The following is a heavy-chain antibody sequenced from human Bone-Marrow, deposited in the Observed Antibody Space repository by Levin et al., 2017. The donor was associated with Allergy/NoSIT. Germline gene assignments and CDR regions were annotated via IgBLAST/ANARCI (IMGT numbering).Heavy chain of an antibody. D-gene: IGHD2-15*01. CDR2: IIPIFGTA. J-gene: IGHJ6*03. CDR1: GGTFSSYA. Sequence: SVKVSCKASGGTFSSYAISWVRQAPGQGLEWMGGIIPIFGTANYAQKFQGRVTITADESTSTAYMELSSLRSEDTAVYYCASGKRYCSGGSCYSRVDYYYYYMDVWGKGTTVTVSS. CDR3: ASGKRYCSGGSCYSRVDYYYYYMDV. V-gene: IGHV1-69*13.